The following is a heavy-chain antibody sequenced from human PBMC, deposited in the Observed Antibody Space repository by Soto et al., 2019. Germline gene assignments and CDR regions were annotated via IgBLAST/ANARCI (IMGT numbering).Heavy chain of an antibody. D-gene: IGHD3-10*01. J-gene: IGHJ4*02. CDR1: GYTFTSYD. Sequence: QVQLVQSGAEVKKPGASVKVSCKASGYTFTSYDINWVRQATGQGLEWMGWMNPNSGNTGYAQKFKGRATMTTNTSRSTAYMELSSLRSEDAAVYYCARGELLWFGGLLRWGQGTLVTVSS. V-gene: IGHV1-8*01. CDR3: ARGELLWFGGLLR. CDR2: MNPNSGNT.